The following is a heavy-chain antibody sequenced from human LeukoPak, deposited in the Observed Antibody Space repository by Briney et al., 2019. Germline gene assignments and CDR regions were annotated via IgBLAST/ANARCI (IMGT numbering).Heavy chain of an antibody. CDR1: GYTLTELS. J-gene: IGHJ4*02. CDR3: AREYEKVTFGGVIAFDY. D-gene: IGHD3-16*02. CDR2: FEPEDGET. V-gene: IGHV1-24*01. Sequence: ASVKVSCKVSGYTLTELSMHWVRQAPGKGLEWMGGFEPEDGETIYAQKFQGRVTMTEDTSTDTAYMELSSLRSEDTAVYYCAREYEKVTFGGVIAFDYWGQGTLVTVSS.